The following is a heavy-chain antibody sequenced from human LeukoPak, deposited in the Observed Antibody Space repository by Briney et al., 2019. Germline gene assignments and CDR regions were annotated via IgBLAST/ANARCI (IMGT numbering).Heavy chain of an antibody. CDR1: GGTFSSYA. D-gene: IGHD4-17*01. V-gene: IGHV1-69*05. Sequence: ASVKVSCKASGGTFSSYAISWVRQAPGQGLEWMGRIIPIFGTANYAQEFQGRVTITTDESTSTAYMELSSLRSEDTAVYYCLVPTTVTTGLREYWGQGTLVTVSS. CDR3: LVPTTVTTGLREY. CDR2: IIPIFGTA. J-gene: IGHJ4*02.